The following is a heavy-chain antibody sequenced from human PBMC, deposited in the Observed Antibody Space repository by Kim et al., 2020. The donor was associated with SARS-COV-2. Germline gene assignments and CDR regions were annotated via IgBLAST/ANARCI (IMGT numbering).Heavy chain of an antibody. CDR1: GGSISSYY. D-gene: IGHD3-10*01. Sequence: SETLTLTCTVSGGSISSYYWSWIRQPPGKGLEWIGYIYYSGSTNYNPSLKSRVTIIVDTSKNQFSLKLSSVTAADTAVFYCARDRVPGYCGSGGGFDYWGQGTLVTVSS. J-gene: IGHJ4*02. CDR2: IYYSGST. V-gene: IGHV4-59*13. CDR3: ARDRVPGYCGSGGGFDY.